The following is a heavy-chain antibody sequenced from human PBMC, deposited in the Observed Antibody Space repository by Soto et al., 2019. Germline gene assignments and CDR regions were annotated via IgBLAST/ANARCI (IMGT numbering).Heavy chain of an antibody. CDR3: ARVYNWNYSL. CDR1: GGSISSGGYY. CDR2: IYYSGST. D-gene: IGHD1-1*01. Sequence: QVQLQESGPGLVKPSQTLSLTCTVSGGSISSGGYYWSWIRQNPGKGLEWIGYIYYSGSTYYNPSLKSRVTISVDTSKNPSSPKQSSVTAPDTAAYYCARVYNWNYSLWGQGPLVTVSS. V-gene: IGHV4-31*03. J-gene: IGHJ4*02.